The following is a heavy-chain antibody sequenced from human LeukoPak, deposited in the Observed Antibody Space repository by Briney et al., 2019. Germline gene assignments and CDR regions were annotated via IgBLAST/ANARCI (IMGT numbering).Heavy chain of an antibody. CDR1: GYTFTSYD. V-gene: IGHV1-2*02. CDR2: INPNSGGT. Sequence: ASVKVSCKASGYTFTSYDINWVRQATGQGLEWMGWINPNSGGTNYAQKFQGRVTMTRDTSISTAYMELSRLRSDDTAVYYCARVSGSYGGPFDYWGQGTLGTVSS. D-gene: IGHD1-26*01. CDR3: ARVSGSYGGPFDY. J-gene: IGHJ4*02.